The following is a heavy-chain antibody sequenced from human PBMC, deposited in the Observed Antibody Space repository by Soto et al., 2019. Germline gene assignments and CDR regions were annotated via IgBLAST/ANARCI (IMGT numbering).Heavy chain of an antibody. D-gene: IGHD3-3*02. Sequence: SETLSLTCIVSDGSISNDYWNWIRKPPGKGLEWIGYIGYNGNTRYDPSFNGRVTVSVDTSKNQFSLKLTSVTAADTAVYYCAARHFWSGPWTARRLDYWGQGTLVTVSS. CDR3: AARHFWSGPWTARRLDY. J-gene: IGHJ4*02. CDR2: IGYNGNT. V-gene: IGHV4-59*12. CDR1: DGSISNDY.